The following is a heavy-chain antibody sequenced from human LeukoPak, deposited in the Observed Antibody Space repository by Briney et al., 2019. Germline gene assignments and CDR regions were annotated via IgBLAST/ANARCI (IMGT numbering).Heavy chain of an antibody. CDR3: ASLSGGVGARRLGY. V-gene: IGHV4-59*08. D-gene: IGHD1-26*01. CDR1: DDSLTTYY. Sequence: SETLSLTCTVSDDSLTTYYWNWIRQPPGKGLEWIGWIFHSGITNYNPSFKSRVTISLDAPRNQFSLKLSSVTAADTAVYFCASLSGGVGARRLGYWGQGALVTVSS. CDR2: IFHSGIT. J-gene: IGHJ4*02.